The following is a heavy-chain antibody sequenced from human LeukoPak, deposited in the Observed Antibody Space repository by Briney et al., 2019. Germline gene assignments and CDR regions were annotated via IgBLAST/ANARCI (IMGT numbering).Heavy chain of an antibody. J-gene: IGHJ4*02. V-gene: IGHV3-21*01. D-gene: IGHD2-2*01. Sequence: VGSLRLSCAASGFTFSTYTMNWVRQAPGKGLECVSSISVSSSYIYYAGSVKGRFTISRDNAKNSLYLQMNSLRVEDTAVYFCTRDGKDCSSTSCSADYWGQGTLVTVSS. CDR1: GFTFSTYT. CDR2: ISVSSSYI. CDR3: TRDGKDCSSTSCSADY.